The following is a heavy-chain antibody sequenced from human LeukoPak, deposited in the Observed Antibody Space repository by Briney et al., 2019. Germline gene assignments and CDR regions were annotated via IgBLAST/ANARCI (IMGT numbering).Heavy chain of an antibody. CDR1: GFTFSSYA. Sequence: GGSLRLSCAASGFTFSSYAMSWVRQAPGKGLEWVSAISGSGGGTYYADSVKGRFTISRDNSKNTLYLQMNSLRAEDTAVYYCAKDLFQRGGSYAYWGQGTLVTVSS. J-gene: IGHJ4*02. CDR3: AKDLFQRGGSYAY. CDR2: ISGSGGGT. V-gene: IGHV3-23*01. D-gene: IGHD3-16*01.